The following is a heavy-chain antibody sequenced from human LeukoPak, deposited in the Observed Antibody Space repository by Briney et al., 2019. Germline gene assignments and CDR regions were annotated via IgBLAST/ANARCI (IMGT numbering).Heavy chain of an antibody. Sequence: GGSLRLSCAASGFTFSSYAMHWVRQAPGKGLEWVAVISYDGSNKYYADSVKGRFTISRDNSKNTLYLQMNSLRAEDTAVYYCASRATIPGTRGEPSFFWGQGTLVTVSS. CDR1: GFTFSSYA. V-gene: IGHV3-30-3*01. CDR3: ASRATIPGTRGEPSFF. CDR2: ISYDGSNK. D-gene: IGHD1-7*01. J-gene: IGHJ4*02.